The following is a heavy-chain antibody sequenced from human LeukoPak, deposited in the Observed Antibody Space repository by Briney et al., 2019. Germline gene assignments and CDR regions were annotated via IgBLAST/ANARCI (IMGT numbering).Heavy chain of an antibody. CDR2: ISSSSSTI. Sequence: PGGSLRLSCAASGFTFSSYSMNWVRQAPGKGLEWVSYISSSSSTIYYADSVLGRFTISRDNAKNSLYLQMNSLRAEDTAVYYCARVDFWSGYYYYMDVWGKGTTVTVSS. D-gene: IGHD3-3*01. CDR1: GFTFSSYS. J-gene: IGHJ6*03. CDR3: ARVDFWSGYYYYMDV. V-gene: IGHV3-48*01.